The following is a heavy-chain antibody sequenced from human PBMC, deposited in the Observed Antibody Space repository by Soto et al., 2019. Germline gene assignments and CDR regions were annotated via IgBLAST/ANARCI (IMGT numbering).Heavy chain of an antibody. CDR1: GGSVTDYY. CDR2: IYSSGST. V-gene: IGHV4-4*07. Sequence: PSETLSLTCTVSGGSVTDYYWSWIRQPAGKGLEWIGRIYSSGSTNYNPSLRSRVSMSVDTSKNQFSLIVTSVTAADSAVYYCAREGGIVAKIPFDYWGQGTLVTVSS. D-gene: IGHD5-12*01. CDR3: AREGGIVAKIPFDY. J-gene: IGHJ4*02.